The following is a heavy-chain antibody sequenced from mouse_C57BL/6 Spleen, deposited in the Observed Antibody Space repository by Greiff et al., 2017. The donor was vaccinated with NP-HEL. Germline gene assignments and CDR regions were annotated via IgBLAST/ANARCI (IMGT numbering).Heavy chain of an antibody. J-gene: IGHJ3*01. V-gene: IGHV1-59*01. CDR2: IDPSDSYT. CDR1: GYTFTSYW. CDR3: ARGADYGNRFAY. Sequence: QVQLQQPGAELVRPGTSVKLSCKASGYTFTSYWMHWVKQRPGQGLEWIGVIDPSDSYTNYNQKFKRKATLTVDTSSSTAYMQLSSLTSEDSAVYYCARGADYGNRFAYWGQGTLVTVSA. D-gene: IGHD2-1*01.